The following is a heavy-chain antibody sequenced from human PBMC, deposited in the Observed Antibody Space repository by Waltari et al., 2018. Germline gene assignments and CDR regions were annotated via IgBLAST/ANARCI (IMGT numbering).Heavy chain of an antibody. Sequence: EVQLVESGGGLVQPGGSLRLSCVASGFTFSDNAMHWVRQVPGKGLAASSAIIADGSGTNYADSVKGRFTISRDNSKNTVYLQMGSLRAEDTALYYCAREVWGYMESWGQGTTVTVSS. J-gene: IGHJ6*02. V-gene: IGHV3-64*07. CDR2: IIADGSGT. CDR3: AREVWGYMES. D-gene: IGHD3-16*01. CDR1: GFTFSDNA.